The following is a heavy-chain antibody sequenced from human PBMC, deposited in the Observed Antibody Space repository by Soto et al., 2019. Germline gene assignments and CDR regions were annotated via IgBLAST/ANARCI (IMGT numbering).Heavy chain of an antibody. D-gene: IGHD3-3*01. CDR2: IYYTGST. Sequence: SETLSLTCSVSGGSLTSYYWSWIRQPPGKGLEWLGYIYYTGSTKYNPSLKSRVTISIDTSKNQFSLNLSSVTAADTAVYYCAKRGDGVWSGYPGYNWFEPWGQGTLVTVSS. CDR1: GGSLTSYY. J-gene: IGHJ5*02. V-gene: IGHV4-59*01. CDR3: AKRGDGVWSGYPGYNWFEP.